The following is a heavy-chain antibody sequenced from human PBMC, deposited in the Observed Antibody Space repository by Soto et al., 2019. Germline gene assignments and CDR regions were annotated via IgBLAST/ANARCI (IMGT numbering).Heavy chain of an antibody. D-gene: IGHD6-13*01. J-gene: IGHJ6*02. CDR2: IYYSGST. Sequence: SESLYINCTVSGGSVSSSSYYWGWILQPPGKGLEWIGSIYYSGSTYYTPSLKSRVTISVDTSKNQFSLKLSSVTAADTAVYYCARHQLTRSSWYYYGMDVWGQGTMVTVSS. CDR3: ARHQLTRSSWYYYGMDV. V-gene: IGHV4-39*01. CDR1: GGSVSSSSYY.